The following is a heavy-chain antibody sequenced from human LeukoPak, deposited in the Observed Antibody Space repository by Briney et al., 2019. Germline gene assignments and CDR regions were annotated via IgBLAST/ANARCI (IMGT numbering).Heavy chain of an antibody. D-gene: IGHD2-15*01. CDR3: AREACGSGSCDAFDI. J-gene: IGHJ3*02. V-gene: IGHV4-4*07. CDR1: GGSISSYY. CDR2: INHSVTT. Sequence: KPSETLSLTCTVSGGSISSYYWSWIRQPAGKGLEWIGEINHSVTTNYNPSLKSRVTMSVDTSKNQFSLKLSSVTAADTAVYYCAREACGSGSCDAFDIWGQGTMVTVSS.